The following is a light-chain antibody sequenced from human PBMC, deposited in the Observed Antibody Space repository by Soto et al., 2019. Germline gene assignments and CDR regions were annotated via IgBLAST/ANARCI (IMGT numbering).Light chain of an antibody. J-gene: IGLJ2*01. CDR3: QSYDSSLNAVV. CDR2: GNS. Sequence: QSVLTQPPSVSGAPGQRVTISCTGSSSNIGARYDVHWYQQLPGTAPKILIYGNSNRPSGVPDRFSGSKSGTSASLAITGLHAEDEDDYYCQSYDSSLNAVVFGGGTKLTVL. CDR1: SSNIGARYD. V-gene: IGLV1-40*01.